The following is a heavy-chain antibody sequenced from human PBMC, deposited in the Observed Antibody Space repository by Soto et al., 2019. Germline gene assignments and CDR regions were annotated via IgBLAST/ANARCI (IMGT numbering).Heavy chain of an antibody. V-gene: IGHV1-46*01. J-gene: IGHJ6*02. CDR2: INPSGGST. CDR1: VYTFTSCY. D-gene: IGHD2-2*01. Sequence: ASVKVSCKASVYTFTSCYMHWVRQAPGQGLEWMGIINPSGGSTSYAQKFQGRVTMTRDTSTSTVYMELSSLRSEDTAVYYCARVWCISTSCYAYYGMDVSGQGTTVTVSS. CDR3: ARVWCISTSCYAYYGMDV.